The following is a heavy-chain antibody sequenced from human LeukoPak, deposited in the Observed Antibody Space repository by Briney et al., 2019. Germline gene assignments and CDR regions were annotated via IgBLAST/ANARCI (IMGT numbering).Heavy chain of an antibody. V-gene: IGHV3-20*01. Sequence: GGSLRLSCAASGFTFDDYGMSWVRQAPGKGLEWVSGINWNGGSTGYADSVKGRFTISRDNAKNSLYLQMNSLRAEDTALYLCARVAAARRNNWFDPWGQGTLVTVSS. CDR1: GFTFDDYG. J-gene: IGHJ5*02. CDR3: ARVAAARRNNWFDP. D-gene: IGHD6-6*01. CDR2: INWNGGST.